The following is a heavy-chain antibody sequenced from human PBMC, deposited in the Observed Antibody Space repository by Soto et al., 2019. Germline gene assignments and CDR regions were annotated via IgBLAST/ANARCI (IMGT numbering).Heavy chain of an antibody. CDR3: ARSPRRDITGTPFDY. D-gene: IGHD1-7*01. CDR2: IYYSGST. V-gene: IGHV4-39*01. Sequence: SETLSLTCTVSGGSISSSSYYWGWIRQPPGKGLEWIGSIYYSGSTYYNPSLKSRVTISVDTSKNQFSLKLSSVTAADTAVYYCARSPRRDITGTPFDYWGQGTLVTVSS. CDR1: GGSISSSSYY. J-gene: IGHJ4*02.